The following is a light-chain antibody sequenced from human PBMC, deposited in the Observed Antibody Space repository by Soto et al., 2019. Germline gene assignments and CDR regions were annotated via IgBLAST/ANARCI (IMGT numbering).Light chain of an antibody. CDR1: QSVGSTY. V-gene: IGKV3-20*01. CDR2: GVS. Sequence: EIVLTQSPGTLSLSPGERATLSCRASQSVGSTYLAWYQQKPGQAPKLLIYGVSSRATGIPDRFSGSGSGTDFTLTISRLEPEDFAVYYCRQYGTSPLTFGPGTKLDI. J-gene: IGKJ3*01. CDR3: RQYGTSPLT.